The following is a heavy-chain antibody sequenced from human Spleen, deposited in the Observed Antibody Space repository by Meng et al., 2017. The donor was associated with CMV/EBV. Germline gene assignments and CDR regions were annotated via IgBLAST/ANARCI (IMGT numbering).Heavy chain of an antibody. CDR2: IYPGDSDT. Sequence: GSLRLSCKGSGHSFTSYWVGWVRQMPGKGLEWMGIIYPGDSDTRYSPFFQGQVTIPADKSISTAYLQWSSLKASDTAMYYCARRGYCSSTSCYYFDYWGQGTLVTVSS. CDR1: GHSFTSYW. V-gene: IGHV5-51*01. CDR3: ARRGYCSSTSCYYFDY. D-gene: IGHD2-2*01. J-gene: IGHJ4*02.